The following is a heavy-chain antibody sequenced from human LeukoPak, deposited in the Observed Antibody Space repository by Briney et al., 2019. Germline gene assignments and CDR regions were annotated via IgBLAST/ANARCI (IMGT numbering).Heavy chain of an antibody. CDR1: GFTFSSYG. D-gene: IGHD2-2*01. Sequence: PGRSLRLSCAASGFTFSSYGMHWVRQAPGKGLEWVAVISYDGSNKYYADSVKGRFTISRDNSKNTLYLQMNSLRAEDTAVYYCAREGEIIVVVPAEPHDYWGQGTLVTVSS. V-gene: IGHV3-30*03. CDR3: AREGEIIVVVPAEPHDY. J-gene: IGHJ4*02. CDR2: ISYDGSNK.